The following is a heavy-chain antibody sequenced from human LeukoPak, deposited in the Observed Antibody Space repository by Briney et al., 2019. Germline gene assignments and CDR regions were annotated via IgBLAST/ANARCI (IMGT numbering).Heavy chain of an antibody. Sequence: GGSLRLSCAASGFTFSSYVMNWFRQAPGEGLEWVSFISDSGGSTYYADSVKGRFTISRDNSKNTLYLQMSSLRAEDTAIYYCAKDASARPSDYWGPGTLVTVSS. V-gene: IGHV3-23*01. CDR1: GFTFSSYV. CDR3: AKDASARPSDY. CDR2: ISDSGGST. J-gene: IGHJ4*02. D-gene: IGHD3-3*01.